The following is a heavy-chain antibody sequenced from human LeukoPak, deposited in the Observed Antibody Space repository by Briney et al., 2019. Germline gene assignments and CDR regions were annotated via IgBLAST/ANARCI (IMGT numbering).Heavy chain of an antibody. J-gene: IGHJ6*04. CDR2: ISGSGATT. CDR1: GFTFSTYA. D-gene: IGHD2-15*01. Sequence: GASLRLSCAASGFTFSTYAMTWVRQAPGKGLEWVSAISGSGATTYYADSVKGRFTISRDNSKNTLFLQMNSLSAEDTAIYYCARYCTGGSCFLQYGMDVWGKGTTVTVSS. V-gene: IGHV3-23*01. CDR3: ARYCTGGSCFLQYGMDV.